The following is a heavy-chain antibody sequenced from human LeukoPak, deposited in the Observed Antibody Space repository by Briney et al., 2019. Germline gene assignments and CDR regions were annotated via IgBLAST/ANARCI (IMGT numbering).Heavy chain of an antibody. D-gene: IGHD1-1*01. CDR1: GFTFRSYA. J-gene: IGHJ4*02. CDR3: ANFRRPPQEDFDY. V-gene: IGHV3-23*01. CDR2: ISGSGGST. Sequence: PGGSLILSCAASGFTFRSYAMSWVRQPPGKGLEWVSSISGSGGSTYYADSVKGRFTISRDNSKNTLYLQMNSLRAEDTAVYFCANFRRPPQEDFDYWGQGTLVTVSS.